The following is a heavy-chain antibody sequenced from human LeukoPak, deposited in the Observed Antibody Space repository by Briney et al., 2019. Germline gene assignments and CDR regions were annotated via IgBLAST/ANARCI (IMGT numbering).Heavy chain of an antibody. CDR2: ISSSSSYI. V-gene: IGHV3-21*01. Sequence: GGSLRLSCAASGFTFSSYSMNWVRQAPGKGLEWVSSISSSSSYIYYAASVKGRFTISRDNAKNSLYLQMNSLRAEDTAVYYCARETRGYSYGVDYWGQGTLVTVSS. CDR3: ARETRGYSYGVDY. D-gene: IGHD5-18*01. CDR1: GFTFSSYS. J-gene: IGHJ4*02.